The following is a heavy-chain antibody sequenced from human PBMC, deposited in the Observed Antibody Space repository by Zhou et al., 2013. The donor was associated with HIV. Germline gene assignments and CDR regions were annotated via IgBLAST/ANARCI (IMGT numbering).Heavy chain of an antibody. CDR2: MNPNSGNT. Sequence: QLVQSGVEVKKPGASVKVSCKASGYTFPDYDINWVRQATGQGLEWMGWMNPNSGNTGYARKFQGRLTMTTNTSISTAFMELRSLRSEDTAIYFCARGFIAAAGTPPIHFDYWGPGTVVTVSA. CDR3: ARGFIAAAGTPPIHFDY. D-gene: IGHD6-13*01. CDR1: GYTFPDYD. J-gene: IGHJ4*02. V-gene: IGHV1-8*01.